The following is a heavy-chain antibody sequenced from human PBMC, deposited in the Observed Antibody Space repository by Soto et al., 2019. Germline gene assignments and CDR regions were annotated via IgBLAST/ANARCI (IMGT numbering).Heavy chain of an antibody. V-gene: IGHV5-51*01. CDR1: GYSFTGYW. D-gene: IGHD2-2*02. Sequence: GESLKIACKGSGYSFTGYWIGWVRQVPGKGLEWMGIIYPGDSDTRYSPSFQGQVTISADKSISTAYLQWSSLKASDTAMYYCARLSGCSSTSCYTHMDVWGQGTTVTVS. CDR2: IYPGDSDT. J-gene: IGHJ6*02. CDR3: ARLSGCSSTSCYTHMDV.